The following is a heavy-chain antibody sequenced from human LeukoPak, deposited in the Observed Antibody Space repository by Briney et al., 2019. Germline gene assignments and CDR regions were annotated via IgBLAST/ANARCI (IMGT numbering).Heavy chain of an antibody. Sequence: GESLKISCKGSGYGFTSYWIGWVRQMPGKGLEWMGIIYPGDSDTRYSPSFQGQVTISADKSISTAYPQWSSLKASDTAMYYCARCGRYYDFWSGYPHFDYWGQGTLVTVSS. CDR2: IYPGDSDT. CDR1: GYGFTSYW. J-gene: IGHJ4*02. D-gene: IGHD3-3*01. V-gene: IGHV5-51*01. CDR3: ARCGRYYDFWSGYPHFDY.